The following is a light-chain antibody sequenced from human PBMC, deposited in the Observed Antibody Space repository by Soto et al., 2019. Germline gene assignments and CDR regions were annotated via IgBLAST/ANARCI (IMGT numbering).Light chain of an antibody. CDR2: AAS. CDR3: QQRSNWH. Sequence: EVVLTPSPATLSVSPGERAPLSCRASQSVTSNYLAWYQQRPGQAPRLLIYAASSRATGIPDRFSGSGSGTDFTLTISRLEPEDFAVYYCQQRSNWHFGQGTRLEI. V-gene: IGKV3D-20*02. J-gene: IGKJ5*01. CDR1: QSVTSNY.